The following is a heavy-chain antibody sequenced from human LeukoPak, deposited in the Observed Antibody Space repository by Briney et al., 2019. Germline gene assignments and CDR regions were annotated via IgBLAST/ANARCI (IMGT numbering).Heavy chain of an antibody. Sequence: PSQTLSLTCAVSGGSISSGGYSWSWIRQPPGKGLEWIGYIYHSGSTYYNPSLKSRVTISVDTSKNQFSLKLSSVTAADTAVYYCARAPPEVDAFDIWGQGTMVTVSS. CDR1: GGSISSGGYS. J-gene: IGHJ3*02. CDR2: IYHSGST. CDR3: ARAPPEVDAFDI. D-gene: IGHD1-14*01. V-gene: IGHV4-30-2*01.